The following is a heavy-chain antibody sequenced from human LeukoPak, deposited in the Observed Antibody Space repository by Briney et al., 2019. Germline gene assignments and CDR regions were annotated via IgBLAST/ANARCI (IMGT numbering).Heavy chain of an antibody. CDR3: ARDSYCGGDCYDY. CDR1: GFTFSSYA. D-gene: IGHD2-21*01. CDR2: ISYDGSNK. Sequence: GGSLRLSCAASGFTFSSYAMHWVRQAPGKGLEWVAVISYDGSNKYYADSVKGRFTISRDNSKNTPYLQMNSLRVEDTAVYYCARDSYCGGDCYDYWGQGTLVTVSS. V-gene: IGHV3-30*04. J-gene: IGHJ4*02.